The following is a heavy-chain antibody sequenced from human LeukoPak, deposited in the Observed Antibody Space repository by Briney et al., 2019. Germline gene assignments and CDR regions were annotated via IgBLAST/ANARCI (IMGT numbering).Heavy chain of an antibody. D-gene: IGHD4-17*01. CDR1: GYTFTSYA. V-gene: IGHV1-3*01. CDR2: INAGNGNT. CDR3: ARETSVTQNDAFDI. J-gene: IGHJ3*02. Sequence: GASVKVSCKASGYTFTSYAMHWVRQAPGQRLEWMGWINAGNGNTKYSQKFQGRVTITRDTSASTAYMELSSLRSEDTAVYYCARETSVTQNDAFDIWGQGTMVTVSS.